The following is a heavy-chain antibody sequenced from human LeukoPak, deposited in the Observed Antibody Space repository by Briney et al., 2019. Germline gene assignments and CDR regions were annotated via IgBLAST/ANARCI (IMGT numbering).Heavy chain of an antibody. J-gene: IGHJ4*02. V-gene: IGHV3-7*03. D-gene: IGHD6-13*01. Sequence: GGSLRLSCTASGFPFYSYWMTWVRQTPGKGLEWVANIRHDGSTKYYVDSVKGRFTISRDNAMNSLYLQMDSLRVEDTAIYYCARSVPYGTTWYGRSDCWGQGTLVTVSS. CDR2: IRHDGSTK. CDR3: ARSVPYGTTWYGRSDC. CDR1: GFPFYSYW.